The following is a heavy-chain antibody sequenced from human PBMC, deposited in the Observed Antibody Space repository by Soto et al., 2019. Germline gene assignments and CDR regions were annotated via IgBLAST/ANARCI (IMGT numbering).Heavy chain of an antibody. CDR1: GFTFSSYS. Sequence: GGSLRLSCAASGFTFSSYSMNWVRQAPGKGLEWVSSISSSSSYIYYADSVKGRFTISRDNAKNSLYLQMNSLRAEDTAVYYCARGTEQWLLPDYWGQGTLVTVSS. CDR3: ARGTEQWLLPDY. D-gene: IGHD6-19*01. J-gene: IGHJ4*02. V-gene: IGHV3-21*01. CDR2: ISSSSSYI.